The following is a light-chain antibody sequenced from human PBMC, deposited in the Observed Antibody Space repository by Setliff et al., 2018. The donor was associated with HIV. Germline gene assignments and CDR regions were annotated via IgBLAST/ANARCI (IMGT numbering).Light chain of an antibody. CDR2: DNN. CDR3: GTLDSRLSAVV. V-gene: IGLV1-51*01. Sequence: QSVLTQPPSVSAATGKKVTISCSGSSSNIGNNYVSGYKQLTGTAPSLLIYDNNTRPSKLPNRFSGYKSGTSATLGIAGPQTGDEAEYYCGTLDSRLSAVVFGGGTKVNVL. J-gene: IGLJ2*01. CDR1: SSNIGNNY.